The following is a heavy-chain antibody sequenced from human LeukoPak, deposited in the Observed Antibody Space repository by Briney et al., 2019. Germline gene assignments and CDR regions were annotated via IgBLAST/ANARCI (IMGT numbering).Heavy chain of an antibody. D-gene: IGHD6-19*01. Sequence: SETLSLTCTVSGGSISSGGYYWSWIRQHPGKGLEWIGYIYYSGSTYYNPSLKSRVTISVDTSKNQFSLKLSSVTAADTAVYYCARAVGGSGWYTRPNWFDPWGRGTLVTVSS. CDR2: IYYSGST. CDR1: GGSISSGGYY. CDR3: ARAVGGSGWYTRPNWFDP. J-gene: IGHJ5*02. V-gene: IGHV4-31*03.